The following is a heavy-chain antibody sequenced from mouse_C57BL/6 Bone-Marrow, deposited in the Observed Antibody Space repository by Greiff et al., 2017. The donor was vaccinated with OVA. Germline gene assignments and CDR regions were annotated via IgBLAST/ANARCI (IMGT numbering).Heavy chain of an antibody. V-gene: IGHV1-82*01. CDR3: ARGYYYGSSYGGFAY. J-gene: IGHJ3*01. CDR1: GYAFSSSW. CDR2: IYPGDGDT. Sequence: VKLQESGPELVKPGASVKISCKASGYAFSSSWMNWVKQRPGQGLEWIGRIYPGDGDTNYNGKFKGKATLTADKSSSAAYMQLSSLTSEDSAVYFCARGYYYGSSYGGFAYWGQGTLVTVSA. D-gene: IGHD1-1*01.